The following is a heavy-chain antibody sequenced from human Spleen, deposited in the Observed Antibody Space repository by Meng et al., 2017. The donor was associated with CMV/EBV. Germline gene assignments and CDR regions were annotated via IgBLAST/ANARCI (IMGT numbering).Heavy chain of an antibody. CDR1: GFTVSSNY. CDR2: IYSGGST. Sequence: EXQLVEXXXGLVQRGXSLRRSCAASGFTVSSNYMSWVRQAPGKGLEWVSVIYSGGSTYYADSVKGRFTISRDNSKNTLYLQMNSLRAEDTAVYYCARTYGDYVWWFDPWGQGTMVTVSS. J-gene: IGHJ5*02. CDR3: ARTYGDYVWWFDP. D-gene: IGHD4-17*01. V-gene: IGHV3-66*01.